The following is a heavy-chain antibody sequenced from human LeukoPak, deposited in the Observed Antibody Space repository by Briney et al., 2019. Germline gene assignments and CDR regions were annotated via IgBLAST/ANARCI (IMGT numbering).Heavy chain of an antibody. CDR1: GCSINSYY. Sequence: SETLSLTCTVSGCSINSYYWSLIRQPAGKGLEWIWRVYSSWNTNYNPSLKSRVSMSGDTSKNQFSLKLTSLIAADTAVYYCARGGKDTVVNMWGQGILVTVSS. CDR2: VYSSWNT. CDR3: ARGGKDTVVNM. J-gene: IGHJ4*02. D-gene: IGHD4-23*01. V-gene: IGHV4-4*07.